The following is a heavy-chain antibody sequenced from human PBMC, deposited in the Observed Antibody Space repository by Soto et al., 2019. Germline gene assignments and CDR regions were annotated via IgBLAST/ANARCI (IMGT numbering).Heavy chain of an antibody. J-gene: IGHJ4*02. CDR3: ANFAAPTRH. CDR1: GFSVSASH. V-gene: IGHV3-53*01. CDR2: IFNDGIV. Sequence: QPGGSLRLSCAASGFSVSASHMSWVRQAPGKGLEWVSIIFNDGIVNYADSVKGRFSISRDSFKNTVSLQMNSLSDEDTAVYYCANFAAPTRHWGQGTLVTVSS. D-gene: IGHD6-13*01.